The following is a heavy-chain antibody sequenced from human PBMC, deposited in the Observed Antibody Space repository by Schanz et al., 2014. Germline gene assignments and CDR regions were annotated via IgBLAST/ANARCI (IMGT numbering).Heavy chain of an antibody. CDR3: VSVYDSSGYVSFNY. J-gene: IGHJ4*02. CDR1: GFMFSSYG. Sequence: VQLVESGGGVVQPGRSLRLSCAASGFMFSSYGMHWVRQAPGKGLEWISYISSSSSTIYHADSVKGRFTISRDNAKNSLYLQMNSLRAEDTAVYYCVSVYDSSGYVSFNYWGQGTLVTVSS. CDR2: ISSSSSTI. D-gene: IGHD3-22*01. V-gene: IGHV3-48*01.